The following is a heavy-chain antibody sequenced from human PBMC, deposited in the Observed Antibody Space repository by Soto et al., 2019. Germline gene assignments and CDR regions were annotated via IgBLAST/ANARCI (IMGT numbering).Heavy chain of an antibody. J-gene: IGHJ4*02. CDR2: IYHTGTT. D-gene: IGHD4-17*01. V-gene: IGHV4-59*08. Sequence: QVQLEESGPGLVKPSETLSLTCTVSGGSISRYYWSWIRQSPGKGLEWIGYIYHTGTTDYNPSLKSRVTISVYTSKKQFSLRLRSVTAADTAIYYCARLSAGHGDNHGYWGQGTLVTVSS. CDR3: ARLSAGHGDNHGY. CDR1: GGSISRYY.